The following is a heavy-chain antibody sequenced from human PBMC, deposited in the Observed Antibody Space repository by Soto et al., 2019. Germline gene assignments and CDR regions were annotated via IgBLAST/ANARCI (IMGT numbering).Heavy chain of an antibody. J-gene: IGHJ4*02. V-gene: IGHV4-61*01. Sequence: KTSETLSLTCKVSGDSVSSVNYYWSWIRQPPGKGLEWIGYMYFSGSTNYNPSLKSRLTISIETSKNQFSLKLRSVSAADTAVYYCAATLVWSGESLGYWGQGTQVTVSS. CDR1: GDSVSSVNYY. CDR2: MYFSGST. D-gene: IGHD3-10*01. CDR3: AATLVWSGESLGY.